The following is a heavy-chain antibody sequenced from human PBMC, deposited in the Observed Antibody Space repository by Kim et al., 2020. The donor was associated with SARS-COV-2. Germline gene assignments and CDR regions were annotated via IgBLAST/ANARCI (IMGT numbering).Heavy chain of an antibody. CDR3: ARAGRFGETPFDY. Sequence: GGSLRLSCAASGFTFSSYAMHWVRQAPGKGLEWVAVISYDGSNKYYADSVKGRFTISRDNSKNTLYLQMNSLRAEDTAVYYCARAGRFGETPFDYWGQGTLVTVSS. CDR2: ISYDGSNK. CDR1: GFTFSSYA. V-gene: IGHV3-30-3*01. D-gene: IGHD3-10*01. J-gene: IGHJ4*02.